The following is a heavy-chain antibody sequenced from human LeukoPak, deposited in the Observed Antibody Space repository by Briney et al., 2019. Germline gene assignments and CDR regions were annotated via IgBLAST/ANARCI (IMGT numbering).Heavy chain of an antibody. Sequence: GGSLRLSCAASGFTFSSYSMNWVRQAPGKGLEWVSSISSSSSYIYYADSVKGRFTISRDNAKNSLYLQMNSLRAEDTAVYYCARRGLYAHSRSFDYWGQGTLVTVSP. CDR1: GFTFSSYS. CDR3: ARRGLYAHSRSFDY. D-gene: IGHD2/OR15-2a*01. J-gene: IGHJ4*02. V-gene: IGHV3-21*01. CDR2: ISSSSSYI.